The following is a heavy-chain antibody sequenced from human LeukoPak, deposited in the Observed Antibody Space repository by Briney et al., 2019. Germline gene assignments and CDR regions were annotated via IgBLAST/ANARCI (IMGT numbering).Heavy chain of an antibody. D-gene: IGHD4-17*01. CDR3: ARAKYGDYERSAFDI. CDR2: ISYDGSNK. Sequence: GGSLRLSCAASGFTFSSYAMHWVRQAPGKGLEWVAVISYDGSNKYYADSVKGRFTISRDNSKNTLYLQMNSLRAEDTAVYYCARAKYGDYERSAFDIWGQGTMVTVSS. CDR1: GFTFSSYA. J-gene: IGHJ3*02. V-gene: IGHV3-30-3*01.